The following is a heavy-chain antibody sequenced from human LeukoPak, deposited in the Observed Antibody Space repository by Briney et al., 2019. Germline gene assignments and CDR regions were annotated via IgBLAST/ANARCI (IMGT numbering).Heavy chain of an antibody. CDR1: GFSFSSYA. CDR2: ISGSGGGT. CDR3: AKDGDVEQWLVRAFDY. Sequence: GGSLRLSCAASGFSFSSYAMSWVRQAPGKGLEWVSAISGSGGGTYYADSVKGRFTISRDNSKNTLYLQMNSLRPEDTAVYYCAKDGDVEQWLVRAFDYWGQGTLVTVSS. D-gene: IGHD6-19*01. V-gene: IGHV3-23*01. J-gene: IGHJ4*02.